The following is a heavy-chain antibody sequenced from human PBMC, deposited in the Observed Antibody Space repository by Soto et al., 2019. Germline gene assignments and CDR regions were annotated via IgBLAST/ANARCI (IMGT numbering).Heavy chain of an antibody. Sequence: ASVKVSCKASGYTFTSYDINWVRQATGQRLEWNGWMNPNSGNTGYAQKFQGRVTMTRNTSISTAYMELSSLRSEDTAVYYCARRVFEYSSSSYYYYYYYMDVWGKGTTVTVSS. J-gene: IGHJ6*03. CDR3: ARRVFEYSSSSYYYYYYYMDV. V-gene: IGHV1-8*01. CDR1: GYTFTSYD. CDR2: MNPNSGNT. D-gene: IGHD6-6*01.